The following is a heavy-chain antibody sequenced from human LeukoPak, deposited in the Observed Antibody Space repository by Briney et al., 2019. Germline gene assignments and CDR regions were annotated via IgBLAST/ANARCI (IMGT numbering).Heavy chain of an antibody. Sequence: GESLKISCKGSGYRFTSYWIGWVRQLPGKGLEWMGIIYPGDSDTRYSPSFQGQVTISADKSISTAYLQWSSLKASDTAMYYCARRYYGSGSSFDYWGQGTLVTVSS. J-gene: IGHJ4*02. CDR1: GYRFTSYW. V-gene: IGHV5-51*01. D-gene: IGHD3-10*01. CDR3: ARRYYGSGSSFDY. CDR2: IYPGDSDT.